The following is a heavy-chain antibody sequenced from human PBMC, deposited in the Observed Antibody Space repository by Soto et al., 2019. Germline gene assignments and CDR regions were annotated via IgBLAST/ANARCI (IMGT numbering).Heavy chain of an antibody. CDR1: GGSFSGYY. D-gene: IGHD3-3*01. Sequence: SETLSLTCAVYGGSFSGYYWSWIRQPPGKGLEWIGEINHSGSTNYNPSLKSRVTISVDTSKNQFSLKLSSVTAADTAVYYCARGRDYDFWSGTRDFDYWGQGTLVTVSS. J-gene: IGHJ4*02. V-gene: IGHV4-34*01. CDR3: ARGRDYDFWSGTRDFDY. CDR2: INHSGST.